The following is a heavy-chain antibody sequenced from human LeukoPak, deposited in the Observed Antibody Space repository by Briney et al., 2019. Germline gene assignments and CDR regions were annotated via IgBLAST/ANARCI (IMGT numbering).Heavy chain of an antibody. V-gene: IGHV4-30-4*08. CDR3: ARRKAIAVFFFDY. CDR1: GGSISSGDYY. Sequence: SGTLSLTCTVSGGSISSGDYYWSWIRQPPGKGLEWIGYIYYSGSTYYNPSLKSRVTISVDTSKNQFSLKLSSVTAADTAVYYCARRKAIAVFFFDYWGQGTLVTVSS. D-gene: IGHD6-19*01. J-gene: IGHJ4*02. CDR2: IYYSGST.